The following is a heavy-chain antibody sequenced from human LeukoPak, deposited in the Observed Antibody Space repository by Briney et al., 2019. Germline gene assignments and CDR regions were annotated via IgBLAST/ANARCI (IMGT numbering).Heavy chain of an antibody. Sequence: GGSLRLSCAASGFTFSSYGMHCVRQAPGKGLEWVAVIWYDGSNKYYADSVKGRFTISRDNSKDTLYLQMNSLRAEDTAVYYCASLDPIAVAAPGARPFDYWGQGTLVTVSS. CDR1: GFTFSSYG. J-gene: IGHJ4*02. D-gene: IGHD6-19*01. CDR3: ASLDPIAVAAPGARPFDY. CDR2: IWYDGSNK. V-gene: IGHV3-33*08.